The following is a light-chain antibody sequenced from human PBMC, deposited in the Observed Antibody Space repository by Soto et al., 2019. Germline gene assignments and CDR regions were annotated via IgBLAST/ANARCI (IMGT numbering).Light chain of an antibody. CDR2: DAS. CDR1: QTMSNY. Sequence: EIVLTQSPATLSLSPGERDTLSCRASQTMSNYLAWYQQKPGQAPRLLIYDASNRAAGIPARFSGSGSGTDFILTISRLEPEVLAVYYCQRRTNRPLTFGGGTKVDI. J-gene: IGKJ4*01. V-gene: IGKV3-11*01. CDR3: QRRTNRPLT.